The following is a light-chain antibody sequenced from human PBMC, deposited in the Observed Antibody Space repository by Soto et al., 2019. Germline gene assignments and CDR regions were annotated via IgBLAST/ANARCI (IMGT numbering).Light chain of an antibody. Sequence: DIQMTQSPSPLSASVGDRFTITCSTSQSINTYLNWYQQKPGKAPKLLIYGASSLQSGVPLRFSGSGSWTDFTLTSTTLQPEDFATYCCQEIYSFLWGTCGQGTKVEIK. CDR2: GAS. J-gene: IGKJ1*01. V-gene: IGKV1-39*01. CDR1: QSINTY. CDR3: QEIYSFLWGT.